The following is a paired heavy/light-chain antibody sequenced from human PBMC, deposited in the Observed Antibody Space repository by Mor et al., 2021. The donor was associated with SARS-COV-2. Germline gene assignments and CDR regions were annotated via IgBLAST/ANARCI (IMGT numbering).Light chain of an antibody. CDR2: RNN. CDR1: NNNVGDQG. Sequence: QAGLTQPPSVSRDLRQTATLTCSGNNNNVGDQGAAWLRQHQGHPPKLLSYRNNNRPSGVSERFSASRSGNTASLTITGLQPEDEADYYCSAWDSSLSAWVFGGGTKLTVL. J-gene: IGLJ3*02. CDR3: SAWDSSLSAWV. V-gene: IGLV10-54*01.
Heavy chain of an antibody. CDR2: ISGGGTYI. V-gene: IGHV3-21*01. J-gene: IGHJ3*02. Sequence: EVQLVESGGGLVKPGGALRLSCAASGITFSEYNMNWVRQTPGKGLEWVSFISGGGTYIFQADSVKGRFTISRDNAKNSLYLQMNSLRAEDTAVYYCATTSYHFGSETYYRNSDSFDIWGQGTMVTVSS. D-gene: IGHD3-10*01. CDR3: ATTSYHFGSETYYRNSDSFDI. CDR1: GITFSEYN.